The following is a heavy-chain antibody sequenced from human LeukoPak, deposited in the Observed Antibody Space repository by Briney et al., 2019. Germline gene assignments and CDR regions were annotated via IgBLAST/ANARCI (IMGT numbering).Heavy chain of an antibody. CDR1: GYSISSGYY. D-gene: IGHD2-21*01. CDR3: ATASLRLHISQNWFDP. J-gene: IGHJ5*02. V-gene: IGHV4-38-2*02. CDR2: IHRSGSP. Sequence: PSETLSLTCTVSGYSISSGYYWGWIRQPPGKGLEWIGSIHRSGSPYYNPTLKSRVTISVGTPKNQFSLKLSSVTAADTAVYYCATASLRLHISQNWFDPWGQGTLVTVSS.